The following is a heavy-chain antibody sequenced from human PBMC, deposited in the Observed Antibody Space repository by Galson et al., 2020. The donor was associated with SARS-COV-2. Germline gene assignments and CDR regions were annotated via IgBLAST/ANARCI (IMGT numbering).Heavy chain of an antibody. CDR2: IYYSGST. V-gene: IGHV4-61*01. J-gene: IGHJ4*02. D-gene: IGHD3-9*01. CDR3: ARVTPLGHYDSLKDYSYYVDS. Sequence: ASETLSLTCSVSGASISSGSHYWTWIRQPPGKGLEWIGHIYYSGSTNYNPSLKSPVTISVDTSKNQFSLKVTPVTAADTALYFCARVTPLGHYDSLKDYSYYVDSWGPGILVTVSS. CDR1: GASISSGSHY.